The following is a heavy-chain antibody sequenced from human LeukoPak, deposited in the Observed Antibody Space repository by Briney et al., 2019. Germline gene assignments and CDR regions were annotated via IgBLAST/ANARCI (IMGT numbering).Heavy chain of an antibody. CDR3: AKAHCSGGSCYPMKFDY. D-gene: IGHD2-15*01. V-gene: IGHV3-30*18. CDR2: ISYDGSDK. CDR1: GFTFSNYG. J-gene: IGHJ4*02. Sequence: GGSLRLSCAASGFTFSNYGMHWVRQAPGKGLEWVAVISYDGSDKYYADSVKGRFTISRDNSKNTLYLQMNSLRAEDTAVYYCAKAHCSGGSCYPMKFDYWGQGTLVTVSS.